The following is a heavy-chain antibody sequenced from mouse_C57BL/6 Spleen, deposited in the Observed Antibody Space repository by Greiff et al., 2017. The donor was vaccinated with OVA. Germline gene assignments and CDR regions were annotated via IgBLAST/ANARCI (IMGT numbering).Heavy chain of an antibody. CDR1: GYTFTSYW. V-gene: IGHV1-55*01. CDR2: IYPGSGST. CDR3: ARSHYGYDEDFDV. Sequence: QVQLQQPGAELVKPEASVKMSCKASGYTFTSYWITWVKQRPGQGLEWIGDIYPGSGSTNYNEKFKSKATLTVDTSSSTAYMQLSSLTSEDSAVYYCARSHYGYDEDFDVWGTGTTVTVSS. J-gene: IGHJ1*03. D-gene: IGHD2-2*01.